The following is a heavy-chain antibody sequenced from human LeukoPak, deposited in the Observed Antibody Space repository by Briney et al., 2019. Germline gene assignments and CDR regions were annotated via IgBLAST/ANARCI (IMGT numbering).Heavy chain of an antibody. V-gene: IGHV3-48*01. CDR1: GFTFSSYS. Sequence: GGSLRLSCAASGFTFSSYSMNWVRQAPGKGLEWVSYISSSSSTIYYADSVKGRFTISRDNSKNTVYLQMNSLRAEDTAVYYCARENRPWGQGTLVTVSS. CDR2: ISSSSSTI. D-gene: IGHD1-14*01. J-gene: IGHJ5*02. CDR3: ARENRP.